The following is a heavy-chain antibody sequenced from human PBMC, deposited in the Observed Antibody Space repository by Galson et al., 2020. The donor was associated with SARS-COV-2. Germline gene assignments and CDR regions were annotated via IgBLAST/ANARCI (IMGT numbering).Heavy chain of an antibody. D-gene: IGHD3-16*02. CDR1: GFTFSSYA. J-gene: IGHJ4*02. V-gene: IGHV3-23*01. CDR2: ISGSGIST. Sequence: GESLKISCATSGFTFSSYAMSWVRQAPGKGLEWVSSISGSGISTYYADSVKGRFTISRDTFKNTLYLQMNSLRGDDTAVYYCAKDSLVRKELSTVLPSGRPDWGQGTLVTVSS. CDR3: AKDSLVRKELSTVLPSGRPD.